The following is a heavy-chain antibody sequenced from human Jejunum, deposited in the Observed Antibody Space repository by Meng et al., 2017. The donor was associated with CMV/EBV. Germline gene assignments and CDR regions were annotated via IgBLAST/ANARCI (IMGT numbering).Heavy chain of an antibody. Sequence: GASLSIRISSWGWIRQPPGKGLEWIGSIHYSGSTYYNPSLKSRVTISVDTSKNQFSLKLSSVTAADTTVYYCARHVWPGNSDTFDIWGQGTMVTVSS. J-gene: IGHJ3*02. CDR1: GASLSIRISS. CDR2: IHYSGST. V-gene: IGHV4-39*01. CDR3: ARHVWPGNSDTFDI. D-gene: IGHD1-7*01.